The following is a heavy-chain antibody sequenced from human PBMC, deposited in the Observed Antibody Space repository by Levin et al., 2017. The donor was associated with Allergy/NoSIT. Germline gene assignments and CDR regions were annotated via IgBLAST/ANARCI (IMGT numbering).Heavy chain of an antibody. CDR2: IYSGGGT. D-gene: IGHD3-10*01. V-gene: IGHV3-66*01. CDR3: GRDGPGGGH. J-gene: IGHJ4*02. CDR1: GVTVFNNY. Sequence: PSETLSLTCTASGVTVFNNYFMWVRQAPGKGLEWVSHIYSGGGTNYADSVKGRFSVSRDNSKNTVYLQMNSLRADDTAVYYCGRDGPGGGHWGPGTQVTVSS.